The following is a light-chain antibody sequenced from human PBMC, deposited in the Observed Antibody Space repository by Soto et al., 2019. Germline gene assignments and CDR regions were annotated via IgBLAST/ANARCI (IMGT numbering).Light chain of an antibody. Sequence: QSALTQPASVSGSPGQSITISCTGTSSDVGSYNLVSWYQQHPGKAPKVMIYEVSERPSGVPNRFSGSKSGNTASLTISGLQAEDEADYYCSSYAGSTTYVFGTGTKVTV. V-gene: IGLV2-23*02. CDR3: SSYAGSTTYV. CDR1: SSDVGSYNL. CDR2: EVS. J-gene: IGLJ1*01.